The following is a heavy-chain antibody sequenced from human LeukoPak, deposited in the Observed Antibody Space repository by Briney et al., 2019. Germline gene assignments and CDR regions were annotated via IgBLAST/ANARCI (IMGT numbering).Heavy chain of an antibody. J-gene: IGHJ4*02. CDR2: IYPGDSDT. D-gene: IGHD3-3*01. V-gene: IGHV5-51*01. CDR3: ARQGMINYDFWSGYYDY. Sequence: GESLKISCKGSGYSFTSYWIGWVRQMPGKGLEWMGIIYPGDSDTRYSPSFQGQVTISADKSISTAYLQWSSLEASDTAMYYCARQGMINYDFWSGYYDYWAREPWSPSPQ. CDR1: GYSFTSYW.